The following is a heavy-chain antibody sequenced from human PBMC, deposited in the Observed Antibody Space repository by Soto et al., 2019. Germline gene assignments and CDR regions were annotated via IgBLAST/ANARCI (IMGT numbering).Heavy chain of an antibody. CDR2: IIPIFGTA. D-gene: IGHD2-21*01. J-gene: IGHJ6*02. Sequence: ASVKVSCKASGGTFSSYAISWVRQAPGQGLEWMGGIIPIFGTANYAQKFQGRVTITADESTSTAYMELSSLRSEDTAVFYCARSVVVGHYYYYGMDVWGQGTTVTVSS. V-gene: IGHV1-69*13. CDR3: ARSVVVGHYYYYGMDV. CDR1: GGTFSSYA.